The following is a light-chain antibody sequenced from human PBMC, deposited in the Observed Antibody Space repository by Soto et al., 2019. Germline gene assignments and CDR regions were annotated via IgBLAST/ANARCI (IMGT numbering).Light chain of an antibody. Sequence: IVMTQSPVTLSVSPGEGATLSCMASQSVSRYLAWYQQKPGQAPRLLIYDASNRATGIPARFSGSGSGTDFTLTISSLEPEDFAVYYCQQRSSWPITFGQGTRLEI. CDR3: QQRSSWPIT. V-gene: IGKV3-11*01. CDR2: DAS. J-gene: IGKJ5*01. CDR1: QSVSRY.